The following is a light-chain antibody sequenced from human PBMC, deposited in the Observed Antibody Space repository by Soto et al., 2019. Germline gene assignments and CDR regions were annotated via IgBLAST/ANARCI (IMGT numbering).Light chain of an antibody. CDR1: QSISTF. Sequence: DIQMTQSPSSLSAAVGDRVTITCRASQSISTFLNWCQQKPGKAPKLLIYAASTLQSGVPSRFSGGGSGTDFTLTISSLQPEDFATYSCQQSYSTPRTFGQGTKVEIK. CDR3: QQSYSTPRT. J-gene: IGKJ1*01. CDR2: AAS. V-gene: IGKV1-39*01.